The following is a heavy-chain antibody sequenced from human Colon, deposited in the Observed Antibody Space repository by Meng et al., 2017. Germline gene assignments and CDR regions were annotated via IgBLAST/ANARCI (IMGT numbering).Heavy chain of an antibody. CDR2: MNPNSGNT. CDR1: GYTFTSYD. J-gene: IGHJ4*02. Sequence: VKVSCKASGYTFTSYDINWVRQATGQGLEWMGWMNPNSGNTGYAQKFQGRVTITRNTSISTAYMELSSLRSEDTAVYYCARYAATMASFDYWGQGTLVTVSS. D-gene: IGHD5-12*01. CDR3: ARYAATMASFDY. V-gene: IGHV1-8*03.